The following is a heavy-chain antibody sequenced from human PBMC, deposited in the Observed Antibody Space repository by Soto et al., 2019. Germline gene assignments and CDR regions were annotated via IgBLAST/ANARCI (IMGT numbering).Heavy chain of an antibody. CDR2: IIPIYASP. V-gene: IGHV1-69*06. Sequence: VQLVQSGAEVKNPGSSVKVSCKASGGTFRSNAISWVRQAPGQGLEWMGGIIPIYASPNYAQTFQGRVTVTPDKATSTAYLEWSRLKFADSAIYYCAVAVTASRSPLAHWGQGTLVIVSS. J-gene: IGHJ4*02. CDR3: AVAVTASRSPLAH. CDR1: GGTFRSNA. D-gene: IGHD2-21*02.